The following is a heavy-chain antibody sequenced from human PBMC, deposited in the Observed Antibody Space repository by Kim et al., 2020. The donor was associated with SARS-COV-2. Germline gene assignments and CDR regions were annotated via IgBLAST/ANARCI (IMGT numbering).Heavy chain of an antibody. CDR2: IIHSGGT. CDR3: ARANSYGYFKVVAHFDY. J-gene: IGHJ4*01. CDR1: GGSFSGYY. Sequence: SETLSLTCAVYGGSFSGYYWSWIRQPPGKGLEWIGEIIHSGGTTYNPSLKSRVTISVDTSKNQFSLKLSSVTAADTAVYYCARANSYGYFKVVAHFDYWG. V-gene: IGHV4-34*12. D-gene: IGHD5-18*01.